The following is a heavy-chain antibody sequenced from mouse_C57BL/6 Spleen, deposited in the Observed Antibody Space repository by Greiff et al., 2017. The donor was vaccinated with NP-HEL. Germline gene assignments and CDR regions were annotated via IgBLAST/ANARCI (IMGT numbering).Heavy chain of an antibody. J-gene: IGHJ4*01. CDR1: GYAFTNYL. D-gene: IGHD1-1*01. CDR3: ARRTPAYYYGSSYGYAMDY. Sequence: QVQLQHSGAELVRPGTSVKVSCKASGYAFTNYLIEWVKQRPGQGLEWIGVINPGSGGTNYNEKFKGKATLTADKSSSTAYMQLSSLTSEDSAVYFCARRTPAYYYGSSYGYAMDYWGQGTSVTVSS. CDR2: INPGSGGT. V-gene: IGHV1-54*01.